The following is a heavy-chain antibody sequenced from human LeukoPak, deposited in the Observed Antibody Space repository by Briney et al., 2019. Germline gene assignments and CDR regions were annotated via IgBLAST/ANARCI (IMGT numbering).Heavy chain of an antibody. J-gene: IGHJ4*02. CDR3: TSKSAY. CDR1: GFTFTNYA. CDR2: IKSKTDGGTT. Sequence: GGSLRLSCAVSGFTFTNYAMSWVRQAPGKGLEWVGRIKSKTDGGTTDYAAPVKGRFTISGDDSKNTLYLQMNSLKTEDTAVYYCTSKSAYWGQGTLVTVSS. V-gene: IGHV3-15*01.